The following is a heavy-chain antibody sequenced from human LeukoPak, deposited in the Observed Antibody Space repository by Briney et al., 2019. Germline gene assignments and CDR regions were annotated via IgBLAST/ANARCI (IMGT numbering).Heavy chain of an antibody. CDR3: ARGLRRVTTTPFDY. J-gene: IGHJ4*02. D-gene: IGHD4-17*01. CDR1: GGXFSGYY. CDR2: INDSGST. V-gene: IGHV4-34*01. Sequence: PSETLSLTCAVYGGXFSGYYWSWIRQPPGKGPEWIGEINDSGSTNYNPSLKSRVTISKDTSKNQFSLKLSSVAAADTAVYYCARGLRRVTTTPFDYWGQGTLVTVSS.